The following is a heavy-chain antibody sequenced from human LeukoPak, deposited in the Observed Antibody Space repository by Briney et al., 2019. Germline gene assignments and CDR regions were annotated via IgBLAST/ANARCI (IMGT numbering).Heavy chain of an antibody. CDR3: ARVYGGNSQYYFDY. CDR1: GGSISSYY. J-gene: IGHJ4*02. Sequence: PSETLSLTCTVSGGSISSYYWSWIRQPPGKGLEWIGYIYYSGSTNYNPSLKSRVTISVDTSKNQFSLKLSSATAADTAVYYCARVYGGNSQYYFDYWGQGTLVTVSS. CDR2: IYYSGST. V-gene: IGHV4-59*01. D-gene: IGHD4-23*01.